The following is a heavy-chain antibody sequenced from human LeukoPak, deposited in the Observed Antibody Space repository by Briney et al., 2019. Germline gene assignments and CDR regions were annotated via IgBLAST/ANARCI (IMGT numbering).Heavy chain of an antibody. D-gene: IGHD4-17*01. V-gene: IGHV3-49*03. CDR2: IRSKPYGGTT. Sequence: GRSLRLSCPTSGFTFGDYAMSWFRQAPGQGLEWVGFIRSKPYGGTTEYAASVKGRFAISRDDSKSIAYLQMNSLITEDTAVYYCSRHSDYGDYKFDFWGQGTLVTVSS. CDR3: SRHSDYGDYKFDF. CDR1: GFTFGDYA. J-gene: IGHJ4*02.